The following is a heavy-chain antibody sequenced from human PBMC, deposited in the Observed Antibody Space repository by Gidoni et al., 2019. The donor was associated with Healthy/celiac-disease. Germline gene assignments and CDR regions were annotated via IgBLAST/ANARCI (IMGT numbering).Heavy chain of an antibody. J-gene: IGHJ6*04. CDR3: ARARSGWYSSSEDV. CDR2: IIPIPGIA. Sequence: QVQLVQSGAEVKKPGSSVKVSCQASGGTFRSYAISWVRQAPGQGLEWMGRIIPIPGIANYAQKFQGRVTITADKSTSTAYMELSSLRSEDTAVYYCARARSGWYSSSEDVWGKGTTVTVSS. D-gene: IGHD6-6*01. V-gene: IGHV1-69*09. CDR1: GGTFRSYA.